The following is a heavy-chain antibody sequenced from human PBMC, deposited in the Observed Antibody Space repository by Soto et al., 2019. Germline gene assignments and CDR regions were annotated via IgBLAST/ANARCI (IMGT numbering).Heavy chain of an antibody. V-gene: IGHV4-59*08. CDR3: ASSSLYGMDV. Sequence: SETLSLTCNVSGGSISTYYWSWIRQPPGKELEWIGHIYYTGSPTYNPSLKSRATISEDTSKNQFSLKVGSVTAADTAVYYCASSSLYGMDVWGQGTTVTSP. CDR1: GGSISTYY. CDR2: IYYTGSP. J-gene: IGHJ6*02.